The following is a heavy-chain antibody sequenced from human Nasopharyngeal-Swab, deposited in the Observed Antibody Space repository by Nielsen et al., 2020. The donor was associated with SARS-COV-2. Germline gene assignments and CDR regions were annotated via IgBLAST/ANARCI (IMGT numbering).Heavy chain of an antibody. V-gene: IGHV3-53*01. D-gene: IGHD4-17*01. Sequence: VRQAPGKGLEWVSVIYSGGSTYYADSVKGRFTISRDNSKNTLYLQMNSLRAEDTAVYYCARDQYGDYGDYWGQGTLVTVSP. CDR3: ARDQYGDYGDY. CDR2: IYSGGST. J-gene: IGHJ4*02.